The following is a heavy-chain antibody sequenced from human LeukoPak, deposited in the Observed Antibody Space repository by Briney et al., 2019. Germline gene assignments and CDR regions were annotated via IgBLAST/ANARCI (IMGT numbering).Heavy chain of an antibody. CDR2: INHSGST. V-gene: IGHV4-34*01. CDR3: ARERTGYSSGWDYYYYMDV. J-gene: IGHJ6*03. D-gene: IGHD6-19*01. Sequence: SETLSLTCAVYGGSFSGYYWSWIRQPPGKGLEWIGEINHSGSTNYNPSLKSRVTISVDTSKNQFSLKLSSVTAADTAVYYCARERTGYSSGWDYYYYMDVWGKGTTVTVSS. CDR1: GGSFSGYY.